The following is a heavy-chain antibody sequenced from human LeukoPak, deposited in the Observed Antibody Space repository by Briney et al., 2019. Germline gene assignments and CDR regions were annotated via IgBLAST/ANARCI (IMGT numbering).Heavy chain of an antibody. J-gene: IGHJ4*02. Sequence: ASVKVSCKASGYTFTGYYMHWVRQAPGQGLEWMGWINPNSGGTNYAQKFQGRVTMTRDTSISTAYMELSRLRSDDTAVYYCARGGFYGENRMVRGVRYYDYWGQGTLVTVSS. CDR1: GYTFTGYY. CDR2: INPNSGGT. V-gene: IGHV1-2*02. CDR3: ARGGFYGENRMVRGVRYYDY. D-gene: IGHD3-10*01.